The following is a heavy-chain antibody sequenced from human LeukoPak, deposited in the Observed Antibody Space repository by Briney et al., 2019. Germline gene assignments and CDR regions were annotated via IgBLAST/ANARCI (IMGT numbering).Heavy chain of an antibody. CDR1: GFTFSSYA. CDR3: ARDSGYSYGYGQLYYYYYGMDV. D-gene: IGHD5-18*01. CDR2: ISYDGSNK. V-gene: IGHV3-30-3*01. Sequence: GGSLRLSCAASGFTFSSYAMHWVRQAPGKGLEWVAVISYDGSNKYYADSVKGRFTISRDNSKNTLHLQMNSLRAEDTAVYYCARDSGYSYGYGQLYYYYYGMDVWGQGTTVTVSS. J-gene: IGHJ6*02.